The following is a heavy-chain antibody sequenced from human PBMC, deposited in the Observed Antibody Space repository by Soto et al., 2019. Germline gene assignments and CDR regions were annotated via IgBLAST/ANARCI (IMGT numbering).Heavy chain of an antibody. Sequence: QVQLVESGGGVVQPGRSLRLSCAASGFTFSSYGMHWVRQDPGKGLEWVAVIWYDGSNKYYADSVKGRFTISRDNSKNTLYLQMNSLRAEDTAVYYCARGEGAFSTDAFDIWGQGTMVTVSS. CDR1: GFTFSSYG. V-gene: IGHV3-33*01. J-gene: IGHJ3*02. D-gene: IGHD1-26*01. CDR3: ARGEGAFSTDAFDI. CDR2: IWYDGSNK.